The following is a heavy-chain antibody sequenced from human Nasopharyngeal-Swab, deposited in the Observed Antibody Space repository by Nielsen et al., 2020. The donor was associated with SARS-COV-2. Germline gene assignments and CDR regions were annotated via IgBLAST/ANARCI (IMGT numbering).Heavy chain of an antibody. D-gene: IGHD2-15*01. V-gene: IGHV3-21*01. CDR2: ISSSSSDI. J-gene: IGHJ6*02. CDR3: ARGYCSSGSCYAKHYGMDV. Sequence: GESLKISCVDSGFRDYSMNWVRQAPGKGLEWVSSISSSSSDIYYADSVKGRFTISRDNAKNSLYLQMNNLRAEDTAVYYCARGYCSSGSCYAKHYGMDVWGQGTTVTVS. CDR1: GFRDYS.